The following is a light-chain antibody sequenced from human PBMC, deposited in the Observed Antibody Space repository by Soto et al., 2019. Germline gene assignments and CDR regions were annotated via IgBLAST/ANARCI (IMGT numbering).Light chain of an antibody. V-gene: IGKV2-24*01. CDR3: MQFAHLPRT. CDR1: QSLVYSDGNTY. CDR2: QIS. Sequence: DVVLTQTPLSSPVTLGQPASISCRSSQSLVYSDGNTYLSWLQQRPGQPPRLLIYQISNRFSGVQDRFSGRGAEKDFTLKINRVEAGDVGVYYSMQFAHLPRTFGQGTKVEIK. J-gene: IGKJ1*01.